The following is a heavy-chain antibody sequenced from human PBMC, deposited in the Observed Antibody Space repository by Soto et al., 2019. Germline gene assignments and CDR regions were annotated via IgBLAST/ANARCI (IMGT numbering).Heavy chain of an antibody. CDR1: GDSITSGDYY. CDR3: ARESFYGGDFEY. Sequence: QVQLQESGPGLVKPSQTLSLTCTVSGDSITSGDYYWRWIRQSPGKGLEWIGYIYYSGTTYYNPSLKSQITISIDTYKNQFSLKLRSVTAADTAIYYCARESFYGGDFEYWGQGSLVTVSS. V-gene: IGHV4-30-4*01. CDR2: IYYSGTT. J-gene: IGHJ4*02. D-gene: IGHD4-17*01.